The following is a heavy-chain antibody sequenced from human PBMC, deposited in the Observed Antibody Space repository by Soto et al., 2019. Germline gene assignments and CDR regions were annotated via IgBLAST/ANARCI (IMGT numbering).Heavy chain of an antibody. CDR2: IIPIFGTA. D-gene: IGHD2-2*01. CDR3: AREDRDRETGLVPAALDVMDV. CDR1: GGTFSSYA. J-gene: IGHJ6*02. V-gene: IGHV1-69*13. Sequence: SVKVSCKASGGTFSSYAISWVRQAPGQGLEWMGGIIPIFGTANYAQKFQGRVTITADESTSTAYMELSSLRSDDTAVYYCAREDRDRETGLVPAALDVMDVWGQGTTVTVSS.